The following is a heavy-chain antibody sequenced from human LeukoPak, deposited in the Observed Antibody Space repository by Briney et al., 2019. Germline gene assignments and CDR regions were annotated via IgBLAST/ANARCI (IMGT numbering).Heavy chain of an antibody. CDR1: GGTFSSYA. CDR2: IIPTFGTA. CDR3: ARAREYDFWSGYYTEGVYFDY. D-gene: IGHD3-3*01. Sequence: SVKVSCKASGGTFSSYAISWVRQAPGQGLEWMGGIIPTFGTANYAQKFQGRVTITADESTSTAYMELSSLRSEDTAVYYCARAREYDFWSGYYTEGVYFDYWGQGTLVTVSS. J-gene: IGHJ4*02. V-gene: IGHV1-69*01.